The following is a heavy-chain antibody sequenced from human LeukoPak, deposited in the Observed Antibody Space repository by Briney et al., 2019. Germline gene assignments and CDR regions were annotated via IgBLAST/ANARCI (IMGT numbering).Heavy chain of an antibody. CDR1: GFTVSSNY. D-gene: IGHD4-17*01. V-gene: IGHV3-66*01. J-gene: IGHJ5*02. CDR3: ASKLTTGS. CDR2: IYSGGTT. Sequence: GGSLRLSCLVSGFTVSSNYMSWVRQTPGKGLEWVSVIYSGGTTKYADSVTGRFTIYRDTSKNTLYLQMNSLRVEDTAVYYCASKLTTGSWGQGTLVTVSS.